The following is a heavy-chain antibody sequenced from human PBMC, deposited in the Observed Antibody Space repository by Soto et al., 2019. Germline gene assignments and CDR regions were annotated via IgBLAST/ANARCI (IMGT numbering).Heavy chain of an antibody. CDR1: GFTFSSYA. CDR3: ARDTFVEDYYYGMDV. Sequence: GGSLRLSCAASGFTFSSYAMHWVRQAPGQGLEWVAVISYDGSNKYYADSVKGRFTISRDNSKNTLYLQMNSLRAEDTAVYYCARDTFVEDYYYGMDVWGQGTTVTVSS. J-gene: IGHJ6*02. CDR2: ISYDGSNK. V-gene: IGHV3-30-3*01.